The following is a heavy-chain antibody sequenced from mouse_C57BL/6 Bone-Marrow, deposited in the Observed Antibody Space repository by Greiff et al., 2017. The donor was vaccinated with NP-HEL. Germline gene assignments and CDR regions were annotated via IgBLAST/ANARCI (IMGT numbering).Heavy chain of an antibody. J-gene: IGHJ3*01. V-gene: IGHV5-6*01. CDR2: ISSGGSYT. Sequence: EVKLMESGGDLVKPGGSLKLSCAASGFTFSSYGMSWVRQTPDKRLEWVATISSGGSYTYYPASVKGRFTISRDNAKNTRYLQMSSLKSEDTAMYDCARHDCYGSTLFAYWGQGTLVTVSA. CDR1: GFTFSSYG. CDR3: ARHDCYGSTLFAY. D-gene: IGHD1-1*01.